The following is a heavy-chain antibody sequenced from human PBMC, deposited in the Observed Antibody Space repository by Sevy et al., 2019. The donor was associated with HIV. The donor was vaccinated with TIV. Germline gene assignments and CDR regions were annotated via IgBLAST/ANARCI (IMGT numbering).Heavy chain of an antibody. Sequence: GESLKISCKASGYSFTAHWIGWVRQIPGKGLEWMGILFPGNSDTRSFQGQVTVSADKSINTAYLQWASLRASDSAIYYCVRGGHLPLDAFDIWGQGTAVTVSS. D-gene: IGHD2-15*01. V-gene: IGHV5-51*01. CDR3: VRGGHLPLDAFDI. CDR2: LFPGNSDT. J-gene: IGHJ3*02. CDR1: GYSFTAHW.